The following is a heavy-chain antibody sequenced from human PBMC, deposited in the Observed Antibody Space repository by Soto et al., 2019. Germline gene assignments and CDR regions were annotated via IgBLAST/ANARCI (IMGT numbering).Heavy chain of an antibody. V-gene: IGHV3-21*01. D-gene: IGHD5-12*01. CDR2: ISSSSSYI. J-gene: IGHJ6*02. CDR1: GFTFSSYS. Sequence: GGSLRLSCAASGFTFSSYSMNWVRQAPGKGLEWVSSISSSSSYIYYADSVKGRFTISRDNAKNSLYLQMNSLRAEDTAVYYCAREEGGYNPPHYYYYGMDVWGQGTTVTVSS. CDR3: AREEGGYNPPHYYYYGMDV.